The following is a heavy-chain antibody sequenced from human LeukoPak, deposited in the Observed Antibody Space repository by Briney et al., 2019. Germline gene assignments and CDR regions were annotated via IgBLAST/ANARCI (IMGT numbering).Heavy chain of an antibody. Sequence: SXXASGFTFDDXXMHWXRQAPGXXXXXXSGXSXNSGSIGYADSVKGRFTISRDNAKNSLYLQMNSQRAEDTALYYCAKDMADYYGSGSYLSLPLTSPKSGMDVWGQGTTVTVSS. D-gene: IGHD3-10*01. J-gene: IGHJ6*02. V-gene: IGHV3-9*01. CDR3: AKDMADYYGSGSYLSLPLTSPKSGMDV. CDR1: GFTFDDXX. CDR2: XSXNSGSI.